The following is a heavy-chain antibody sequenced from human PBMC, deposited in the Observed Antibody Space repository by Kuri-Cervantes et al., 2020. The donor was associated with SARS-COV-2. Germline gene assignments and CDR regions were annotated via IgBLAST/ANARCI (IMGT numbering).Heavy chain of an antibody. CDR2: ISSSSSYI. CDR1: GFTFGSYS. V-gene: IGHV3-21*04. Sequence: LSLTCAASGFTFGSYSMNWVRQAPGKGLEWVSSISSSSSYIYYADSVKGRFTISRDNSKNTLYLQVNSLRAEDTAVYYCAKDPIIVVVTPFDDWGQGTLVTVSS. CDR3: AKDPIIVVVTPFDD. J-gene: IGHJ4*02. D-gene: IGHD3-22*01.